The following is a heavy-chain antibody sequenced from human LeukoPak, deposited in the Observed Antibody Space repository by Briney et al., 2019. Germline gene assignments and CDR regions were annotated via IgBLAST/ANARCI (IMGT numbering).Heavy chain of an antibody. Sequence: GGSLRLSCAASGFTFSSYWMSWVRQAPGKGLEWVANIKQDGSSKYYADSVKGRFTISRDNSKNTLYLQMNSLRAEDTAVYYCAKLGSVAGTVFDYWGQGTLVTVSS. D-gene: IGHD6-19*01. CDR2: IKQDGSSK. J-gene: IGHJ4*02. CDR3: AKLGSVAGTVFDY. CDR1: GFTFSSYW. V-gene: IGHV3-7*02.